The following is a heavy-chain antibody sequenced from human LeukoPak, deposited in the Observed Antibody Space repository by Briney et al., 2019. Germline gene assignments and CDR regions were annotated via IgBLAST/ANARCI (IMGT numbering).Heavy chain of an antibody. D-gene: IGHD2-2*02. CDR2: INPSGGST. CDR1: GYTFTSYY. CDR3: ARDGEADCSSTSCYIPTLDY. V-gene: IGHV1-46*01. J-gene: IGHJ4*02. Sequence: ASVKVSCKASGYTFTSYYMHWVRQAPGQGLEWMGIINPSGGSTSYAQKFQGRVTMTRDTSTSTVHMELSSLRSEDTAVYYCARDGEADCSSTSCYIPTLDYWGQGTLVTVSS.